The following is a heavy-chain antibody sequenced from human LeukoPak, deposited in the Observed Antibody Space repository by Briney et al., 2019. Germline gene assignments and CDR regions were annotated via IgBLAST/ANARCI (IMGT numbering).Heavy chain of an antibody. CDR2: ISGSGGST. Sequence: GGSLRLSYAAYGFTFSSYAMSWVRQAPGKGLEWVSAISGSGGSTYYADSVKGRFTISRDNSKNTLYLQMNSLRAEDTAVYYCAKDRGYCSSTSCLNWFDPWGQGTLVTVSS. D-gene: IGHD2-2*01. V-gene: IGHV3-23*01. CDR3: AKDRGYCSSTSCLNWFDP. CDR1: GFTFSSYA. J-gene: IGHJ5*02.